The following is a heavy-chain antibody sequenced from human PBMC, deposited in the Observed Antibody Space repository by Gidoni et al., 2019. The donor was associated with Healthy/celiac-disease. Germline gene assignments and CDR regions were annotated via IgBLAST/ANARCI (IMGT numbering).Heavy chain of an antibody. CDR1: GDSVSSNSAA. D-gene: IGHD1-26*01. J-gene: IGHJ4*02. Sequence: QVQLQQSGPGLVKPSQTLSLTRAILGDSVSSNSAAWNWIRQSPSRGLEWLGRTYYGSKWYNDYAVSVKSRITINPDTSKNQFSLQLNSVTPEDTAVYYCAREHQSWELLSEVIDYWGQGTLVTVSS. CDR2: TYYGSKWYN. CDR3: AREHQSWELLSEVIDY. V-gene: IGHV6-1*01.